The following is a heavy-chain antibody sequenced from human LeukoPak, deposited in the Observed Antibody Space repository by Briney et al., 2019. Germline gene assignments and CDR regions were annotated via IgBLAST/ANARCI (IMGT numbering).Heavy chain of an antibody. Sequence: GGFLRLSCEASGFTFSNYWMTWVRQAPGKGLEWEANIKQDGSDENYVDSVKGRFTISRDNGKNSLYLQMNSLRAEDTAVYYCARGGSDSDYWGQGTLVTVSS. V-gene: IGHV3-7*04. CDR2: IKQDGSDE. D-gene: IGHD6-6*01. CDR1: GFTFSNYW. J-gene: IGHJ4*02. CDR3: ARGGSDSDY.